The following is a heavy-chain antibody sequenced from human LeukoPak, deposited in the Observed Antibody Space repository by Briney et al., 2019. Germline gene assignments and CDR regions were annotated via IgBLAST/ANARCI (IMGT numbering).Heavy chain of an antibody. D-gene: IGHD3-3*01. CDR3: ARALWRRHNELSQFDP. J-gene: IGHJ5*02. CDR1: GGSLSSGGYY. CDR2: IYHSGST. Sequence: PSETLSLTCTVSGGSLSSGGYYWSWIRQPPGKGLEWIGYIYHSGSTYYNPSLKSRVTISVDRSKNQFSLKLSSVTAADTAVYYCARALWRRHNELSQFDPWGQGTLVTVSS. V-gene: IGHV4-30-2*01.